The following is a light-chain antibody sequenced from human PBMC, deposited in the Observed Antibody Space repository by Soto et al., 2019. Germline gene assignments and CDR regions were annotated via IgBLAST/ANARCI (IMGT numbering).Light chain of an antibody. CDR3: QKYNSAPPT. V-gene: IGKV1-27*01. J-gene: IGKJ2*01. CDR1: RVISNY. Sequence: DIQMTQSPSSLSASVGDRVTITCRASRVISNYLAWYQQKPGKVPKLLIYTASTLQSGVPSRFSGSGSGTDFTLTISSLQPEDVANYYGQKYNSAPPTFGQGTKLEIK. CDR2: TAS.